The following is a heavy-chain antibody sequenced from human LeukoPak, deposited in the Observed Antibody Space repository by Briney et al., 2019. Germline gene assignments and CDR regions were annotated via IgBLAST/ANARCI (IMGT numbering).Heavy chain of an antibody. V-gene: IGHV4-4*07. D-gene: IGHD1-1*01. CDR3: ARATKRQLLGAFDI. CDR2: IYYSGSA. Sequence: PSETLSLTCTVSGGSISSYYWSWIRQPAGKGLEWIGRIYYSGSANYNPSLKSRVTISVDTSKNQFSLKLSSVTAADTAVYYCARATKRQLLGAFDIWGQGTMVTVSS. CDR1: GGSISSYY. J-gene: IGHJ3*02.